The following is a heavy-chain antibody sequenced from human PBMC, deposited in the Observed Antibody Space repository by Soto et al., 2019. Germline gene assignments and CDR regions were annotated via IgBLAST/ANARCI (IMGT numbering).Heavy chain of an antibody. CDR1: GFTFSNAW. CDR2: IKSKTDWGNT. Sequence: GGSLILSCAASGFTFSNAWMNWVRQAPGKGLEWVGRIKSKTDWGNTDYAAPVKGRFTISRDDSKNTLYLQMNSLKTEDTSVYYCTASWRITMIVVVPYGMDVWGQGTTVTVSS. D-gene: IGHD3-22*01. CDR3: TASWRITMIVVVPYGMDV. V-gene: IGHV3-15*07. J-gene: IGHJ6*02.